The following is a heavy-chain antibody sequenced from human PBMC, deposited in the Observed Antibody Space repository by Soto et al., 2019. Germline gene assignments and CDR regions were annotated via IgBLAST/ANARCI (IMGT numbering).Heavy chain of an antibody. CDR1: GFTFSSYA. CDR2: ISYDGSNK. CDR3: ARELPVTRIVVEGFDY. V-gene: IGHV3-30-3*01. Sequence: GGSLRLSCAASGFTFSSYAMHWVRQAPGKGLEWVAVISYDGSNKYYADSVKGRFTISRDNSKNTLYLQMNSLRAEDTDVYYCARELPVTRIVVEGFDYWGQGTLVTVSS. J-gene: IGHJ4*02. D-gene: IGHD3-22*01.